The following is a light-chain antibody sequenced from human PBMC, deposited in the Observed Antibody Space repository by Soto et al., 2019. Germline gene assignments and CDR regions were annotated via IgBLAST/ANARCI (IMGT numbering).Light chain of an antibody. V-gene: IGKV1-5*01. CDR1: QSINNL. CDR3: QQYDNYRA. CDR2: DVS. Sequence: DVQMTPSPSTLSASVGDRVTITCRASQSINNLLAWYQQKPGKAPKFLIYDVSTLESGVPSRFSGSGSGTEFTLTISSLQPEDFATYYCQQYDNYRAFGQGTKVDIK. J-gene: IGKJ1*01.